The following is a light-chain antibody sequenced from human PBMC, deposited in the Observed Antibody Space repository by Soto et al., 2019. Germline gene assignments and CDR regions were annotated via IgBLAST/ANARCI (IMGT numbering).Light chain of an antibody. CDR2: GVT. V-gene: IGLV2-8*01. Sequence: QSALTQPPSASGSPGQSVTISCTGTSSDVGGYNFVSWYQQHPGRAPKLIISGVTNRPSGVPDRFSGSKSGNTASLTVSGLQADDEADYYCSSYAGSSDIVFGTGTQLTVL. CDR3: SSYAGSSDIV. J-gene: IGLJ7*01. CDR1: SSDVGGYNF.